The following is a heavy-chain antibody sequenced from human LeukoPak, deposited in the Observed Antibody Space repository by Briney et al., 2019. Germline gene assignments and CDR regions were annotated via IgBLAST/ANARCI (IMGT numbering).Heavy chain of an antibody. Sequence: GASVKVSCKASGYTFTSYGISWVRQAPGQGLEWMGWISAYNGNTNYAQKLQGRVTMTTDTSTSTAYMELRSLRSDDTAVYYCARDSAPLRYYGSGSPFDYWGQGTLVTVSS. CDR1: GYTFTSYG. CDR2: ISAYNGNT. J-gene: IGHJ4*02. V-gene: IGHV1-18*01. D-gene: IGHD3-10*01. CDR3: ARDSAPLRYYGSGSPFDY.